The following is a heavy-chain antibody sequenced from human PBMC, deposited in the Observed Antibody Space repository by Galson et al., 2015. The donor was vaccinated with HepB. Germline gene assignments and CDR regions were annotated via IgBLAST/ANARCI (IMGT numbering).Heavy chain of an antibody. Sequence: SVKVSCKASGYRFTTYSMNWVRQAPGQGLEWMGWINTNTGKPTYAQGFTGRFVFSVDTSVSTAYLQISSLKAEDTALYYCARDAPPMICSDWGQGTLVTVSS. V-gene: IGHV7-4-1*02. J-gene: IGHJ4*02. D-gene: IGHD3-22*01. CDR2: INTNTGKP. CDR3: ARDAPPMICSD. CDR1: GYRFTTYS.